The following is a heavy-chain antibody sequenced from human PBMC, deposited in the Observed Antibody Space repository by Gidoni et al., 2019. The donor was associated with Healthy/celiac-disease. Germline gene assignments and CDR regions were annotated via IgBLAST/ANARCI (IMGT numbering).Heavy chain of an antibody. V-gene: IGHV3-49*03. Sequence: EVQLVESGGGLVQPGRSLRLSCTASGFTFGAYAMSWFRQAPGKGLGWVGFIRSKAYGGTTEYAASVKGRFTISRDDSKSIAYLQMNSLKTEDTAVYYCTREGQNDFWSGYNWFDPWGQGTLVTVSS. CDR3: TREGQNDFWSGYNWFDP. CDR1: GFTFGAYA. J-gene: IGHJ5*02. CDR2: IRSKAYGGTT. D-gene: IGHD3-3*01.